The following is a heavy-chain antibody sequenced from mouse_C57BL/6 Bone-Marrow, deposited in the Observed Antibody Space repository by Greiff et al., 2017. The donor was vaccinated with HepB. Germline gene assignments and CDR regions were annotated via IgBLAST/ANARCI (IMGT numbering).Heavy chain of an antibody. V-gene: IGHV1-78*01. D-gene: IGHD1-1*01. CDR1: GYTFTDHT. CDR3: AHYGSSYDYAMDY. CDR2: IYPRDGST. J-gene: IGHJ4*01. Sequence: VQVVESDAELVKPGASVKISCKVSGYTFTDHTIHWMKQRPEQGLEWIGYIYPRDGSTKYNEKFKGKATLTADKSSSTAYMQLNSLTSEDSAVYFCAHYGSSYDYAMDYWGQGTSVTVSS.